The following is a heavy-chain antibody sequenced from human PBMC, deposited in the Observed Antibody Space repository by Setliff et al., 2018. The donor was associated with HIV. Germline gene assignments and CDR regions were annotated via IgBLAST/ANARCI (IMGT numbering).Heavy chain of an antibody. D-gene: IGHD6-19*01. Sequence: SETLSLTCSVSGGSFSGCYWSWIRQPPGNGLEWIGYIYVYNSERTNYNPSLTSRVTISVYTSRNQFSLKLTSVTAADTAIYYCARAVNFDYLGQGTQVTVSS. J-gene: IGHJ4*02. V-gene: IGHV4-59*01. CDR1: GGSFSGCY. CDR3: ARAVNFDY. CDR2: IYVYNSERT.